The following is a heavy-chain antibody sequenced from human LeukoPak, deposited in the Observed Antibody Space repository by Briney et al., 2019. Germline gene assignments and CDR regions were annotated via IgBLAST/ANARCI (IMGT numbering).Heavy chain of an antibody. CDR1: GYTFTGYY. Sequence: ASVKVSCKASGYTFTGYYMHWVRQAPGQGLEWMGWINPNSGGTNYAQKFQGRVTMTRDTSISTAYMELSRLRSDDTAVYYCARGAVAGTLYNWFDPWGQGTLVTVSS. V-gene: IGHV1-2*02. D-gene: IGHD6-19*01. CDR3: ARGAVAGTLYNWFDP. CDR2: INPNSGGT. J-gene: IGHJ5*02.